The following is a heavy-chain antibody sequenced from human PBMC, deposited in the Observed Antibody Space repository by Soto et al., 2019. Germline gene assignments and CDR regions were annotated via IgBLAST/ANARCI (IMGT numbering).Heavy chain of an antibody. V-gene: IGHV4-34*01. CDR3: ARGRGIPRDAFDI. J-gene: IGHJ3*02. Sequence: QVQLQQWGAGLLKPSETLSLTCAVYGGSFSGYYWSWIRQPPGKGLEWIGEINHSGSTNYNPSLKSRVTISVDTYKNQFSLTLSSVTAADTAVYYCARGRGIPRDAFDIWGQGTMVTVSS. D-gene: IGHD6-13*01. CDR1: GGSFSGYY. CDR2: INHSGST.